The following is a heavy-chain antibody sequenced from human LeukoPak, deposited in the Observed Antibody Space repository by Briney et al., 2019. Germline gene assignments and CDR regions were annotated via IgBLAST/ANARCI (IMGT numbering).Heavy chain of an antibody. J-gene: IGHJ4*02. CDR1: GGSISSYY. V-gene: IGHV4-59*01. CDR2: IYYSGST. CDR3: ARGPTIVGAYFDY. Sequence: PSETLSLTCAVSGGSISSYYWSWIRQPPGKGLEWIGYIYYSGSTNYNPSLKSRVTISVDTSKNQFSLKLSSVTAADTAVYYCARGPTIVGAYFDYWGQGTLVTVSS. D-gene: IGHD1-26*01.